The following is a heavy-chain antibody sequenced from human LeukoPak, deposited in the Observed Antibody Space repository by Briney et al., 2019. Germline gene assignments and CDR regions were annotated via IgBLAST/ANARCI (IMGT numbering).Heavy chain of an antibody. V-gene: IGHV1-46*01. CDR1: GYTFTSNY. Sequence: GASVKVSCKASGYTFTSNYIHWVRQAPGQGLEWMGMIYPRDGSTSYAQKFQGRVTMTRDTSTSTVYMELSSLRSEDTAVYYCARVRSSIAARQKRPSLGYWGQGTLVTVSS. CDR3: ARVRSSIAARQKRPSLGY. CDR2: IYPRDGST. J-gene: IGHJ4*02. D-gene: IGHD6-6*01.